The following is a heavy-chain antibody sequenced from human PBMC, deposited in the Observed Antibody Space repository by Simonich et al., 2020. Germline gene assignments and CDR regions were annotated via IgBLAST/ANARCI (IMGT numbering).Heavy chain of an antibody. CDR2: INHSGST. CDR3: ARGKGWKNAFDI. V-gene: IGHV4-34*01. J-gene: IGHJ3*02. D-gene: IGHD1-1*01. CDR1: GGSFSGYY. Sequence: QVQLQQWGAGLLKPSETLSLTCAVYGGSFSGYYWSWIRQPPGKGLEWNGEINHSGSTNYNTSLKSRVTISVDTSKNQFSLKLSSVTAADTAVYYCARGKGWKNAFDIWGQGTMVTVSS.